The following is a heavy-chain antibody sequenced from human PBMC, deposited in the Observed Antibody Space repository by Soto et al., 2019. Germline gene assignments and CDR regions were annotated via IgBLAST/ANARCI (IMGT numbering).Heavy chain of an antibody. CDR2: ISYDGSNK. D-gene: IGHD4-17*01. J-gene: IGHJ4*02. Sequence: PGGSLRLSCAASGFTFSSYGMHWVRLAPGKGLEWVAVISYDGSNKYYADSVKGRFTISRDNSKNTLYLQMNSLRAEDTAVYYCPKASSLLTVTTSIDYWDQGTLVTVSS. CDR3: PKASSLLTVTTSIDY. CDR1: GFTFSSYG. V-gene: IGHV3-30*18.